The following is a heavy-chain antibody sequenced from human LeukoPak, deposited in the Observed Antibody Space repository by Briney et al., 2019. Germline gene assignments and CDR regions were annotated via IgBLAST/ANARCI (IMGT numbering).Heavy chain of an antibody. V-gene: IGHV4-38-2*01. Sequence: SETLSLTCAVSGYSVSSGYFGGWIRQPPGKGLEWIGSIYHSGSTYCNPSLKSRVTISVDTSKNQFSLKLSSVTAADTAVYYCARASMGYYYYYMDVWGKGTTVTVSS. CDR2: IYHSGST. D-gene: IGHD2-8*01. J-gene: IGHJ6*03. CDR3: ARASMGYYYYYMDV. CDR1: GYSVSSGYF.